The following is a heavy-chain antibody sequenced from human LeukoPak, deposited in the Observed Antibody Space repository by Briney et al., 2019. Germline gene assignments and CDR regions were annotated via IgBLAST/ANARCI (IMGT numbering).Heavy chain of an antibody. Sequence: SQTLSLTCTVSGGSISSGSYYWSWIRQPAGKGLEWIGRIYTSGSTNYNPSLKSRVTISVDTSKNQFSLKLSSVTAADTAVYYCARGANWFDPWGREPWSPSPQ. CDR2: IYTSGST. V-gene: IGHV4-61*02. J-gene: IGHJ5*02. CDR3: ARGANWFDP. CDR1: GGSISSGSYY. D-gene: IGHD4/OR15-4a*01.